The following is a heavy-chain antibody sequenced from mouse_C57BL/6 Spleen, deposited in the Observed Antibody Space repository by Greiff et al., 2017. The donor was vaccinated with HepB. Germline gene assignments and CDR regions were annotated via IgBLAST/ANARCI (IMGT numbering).Heavy chain of an antibody. CDR1: GYTFTSYW. CDR2: IDPNSGGT. Sequence: QVQLKQPGAELVKPGASVKLSCKASGYTFTSYWMHWVKQRPGRGLEWIGRIDPNSGGTKYNEKFKSKATLTVDKPSSTAYMQLSSLTSEDSAVYYCARSSITTVVEENWYFDVWGTGTTVTVSS. D-gene: IGHD1-1*01. CDR3: ARSSITTVVEENWYFDV. V-gene: IGHV1-72*01. J-gene: IGHJ1*03.